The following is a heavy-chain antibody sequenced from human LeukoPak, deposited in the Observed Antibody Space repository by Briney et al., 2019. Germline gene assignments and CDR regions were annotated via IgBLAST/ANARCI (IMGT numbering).Heavy chain of an antibody. CDR2: ISGSGGST. Sequence: GGSLRLPCAASEFTFSGYAMNWVRQAPGKGLEWVSAISGSGGSTYYAESVKGRFTISRDNSKNTLYLQMNSLRAEDTAVYYCAKDGSSGYYLTGNWFDPWGQGTLVTVSS. CDR3: AKDGSSGYYLTGNWFDP. D-gene: IGHD3-22*01. CDR1: EFTFSGYA. V-gene: IGHV3-23*01. J-gene: IGHJ5*02.